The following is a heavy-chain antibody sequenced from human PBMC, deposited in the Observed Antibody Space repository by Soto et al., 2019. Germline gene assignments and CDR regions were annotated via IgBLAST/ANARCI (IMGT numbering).Heavy chain of an antibody. CDR1: GFTFSSYG. V-gene: IGHV3-33*01. CDR3: VGDGEVGKWNFDY. Sequence: QVQLVESGGGVVQPGTSLTLSCAASGFTFSSYGMHWVRQAPGKGLEWVAFILSDASQKFSVDSVKGRFTISRDNSKNMLFMEMDSLRVEDTAVYYCVGDGEVGKWNFDYWGQGTLVTVSS. J-gene: IGHJ4*02. CDR2: ILSDASQK. D-gene: IGHD1-26*01.